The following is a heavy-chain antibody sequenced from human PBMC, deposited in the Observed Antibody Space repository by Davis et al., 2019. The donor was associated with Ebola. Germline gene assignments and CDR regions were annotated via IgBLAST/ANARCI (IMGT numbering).Heavy chain of an antibody. CDR1: GYTLTELS. V-gene: IGHV1-24*01. CDR3: ARDSGGSYLFDY. Sequence: ASVKVSCKVSGYTLTELSMHWVRQAPGKGLEWMGSFDPEDGEAIYAQKFQDRVIVTEDTSTDTAYMELSSLRSEDTAVYYCARDSGGSYLFDYWGQGTLVTVSS. CDR2: FDPEDGEA. J-gene: IGHJ4*02. D-gene: IGHD2-15*01.